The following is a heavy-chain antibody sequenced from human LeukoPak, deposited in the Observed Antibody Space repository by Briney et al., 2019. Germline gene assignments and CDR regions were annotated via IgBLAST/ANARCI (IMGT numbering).Heavy chain of an antibody. J-gene: IGHJ6*03. D-gene: IGHD5-18*01. V-gene: IGHV4-34*01. CDR2: INPSGST. CDR3: VRVGYSYVINDWSRTGLGAYPTKYYYHMDV. Sequence: SETLSLTCAVYGGSFSDYYWGWIRQPPGKGLEWIGEINPSGSTNYSPSLKSRVAISVDTSKNQFSLKLSSVAAADTAVYFCVRVGYSYVINDWSRTGLGAYPTKYYYHMDVWDRGTTVTVSS. CDR1: GGSFSDYY.